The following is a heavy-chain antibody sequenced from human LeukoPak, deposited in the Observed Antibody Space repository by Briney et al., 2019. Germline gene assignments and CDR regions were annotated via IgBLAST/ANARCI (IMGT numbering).Heavy chain of an antibody. V-gene: IGHV3-43*01. CDR2: ISWDGGTT. CDR3: AKGYSSNWYGAGDY. J-gene: IGHJ4*02. D-gene: IGHD6-13*01. CDR1: GFTFYAYT. Sequence: GGSLRLSCAASGFTFYAYTMHWVRQAPGKGVEWVSLISWDGGTTYYADSVKGRFTISRDNSKNSLYLQMNSLRTEDTALYYCAKGYSSNWYGAGDYWGQGTLVTVSS.